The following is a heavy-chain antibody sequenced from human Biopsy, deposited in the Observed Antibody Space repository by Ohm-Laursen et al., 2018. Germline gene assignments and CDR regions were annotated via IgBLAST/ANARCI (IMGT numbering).Heavy chain of an antibody. CDR2: INPNSGGT. CDR1: GYAVNDYF. J-gene: IGHJ3*01. D-gene: IGHD3-16*01. V-gene: IGHV1-2*02. Sequence: SVKVSCKGSGYAVNDYFLHWLRQAPGQGPEWMGWINPNSGGTNYAQKFQGRVTMTTDTSTSTVYLELRRLISDDTAVYYCARDIMNRIAGLVARSDVFDVWGQGTLVTV. CDR3: ARDIMNRIAGLVARSDVFDV.